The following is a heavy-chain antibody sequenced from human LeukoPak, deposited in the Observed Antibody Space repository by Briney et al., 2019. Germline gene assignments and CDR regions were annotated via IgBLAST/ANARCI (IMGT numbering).Heavy chain of an antibody. V-gene: IGHV1-69*13. CDR3: ARDRGGSGSDAFDI. CDR1: GGTFSSYA. D-gene: IGHD3-16*01. J-gene: IGHJ3*02. CDR2: IIPIFGTA. Sequence: GASVKVSCKASGGTFSSYAISWVRQAPGQGLEWMGGIIPIFGTANYAQKFQGRVTITADESTSTAYMELSSLRSEDTAVYYCARDRGGSGSDAFDIWGQGTMVTVSS.